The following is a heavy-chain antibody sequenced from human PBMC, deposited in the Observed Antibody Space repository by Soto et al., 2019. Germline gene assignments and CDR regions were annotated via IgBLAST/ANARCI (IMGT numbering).Heavy chain of an antibody. Sequence: QITLKESGPPLVRPAQPLTLTCAFSGFSLTTTHMGVAWIRQPPGKALEWLALIYWDDDKRYSPSLENRLAISKDTSRNRVVLTITNMNPEDTGTYFCAHAGDYDLLSFDHWGPGTLVTVSS. D-gene: IGHD4-17*01. CDR3: AHAGDYDLLSFDH. V-gene: IGHV2-5*02. CDR2: IYWDDDK. CDR1: GFSLTTTHMG. J-gene: IGHJ4*02.